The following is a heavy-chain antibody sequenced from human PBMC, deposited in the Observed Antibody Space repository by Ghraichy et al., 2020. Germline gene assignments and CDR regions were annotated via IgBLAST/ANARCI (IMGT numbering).Heavy chain of an antibody. CDR1: GFTFSSYA. CDR2: INSRGDTT. V-gene: IGHV3-23*01. J-gene: IGHJ4*02. D-gene: IGHD1-14*01. CDR3: ANLGRTTISRYNPFDY. Sequence: LSLTCAASGFTFSSYAMSWVRQTPGKRLEWVSAINSRGDTTYYAGSVQGRFSISRDNSKNTLFLQMNGLRVEDTAVYFCANLGRTTISRYNPFDYWGQGTPVTVSS.